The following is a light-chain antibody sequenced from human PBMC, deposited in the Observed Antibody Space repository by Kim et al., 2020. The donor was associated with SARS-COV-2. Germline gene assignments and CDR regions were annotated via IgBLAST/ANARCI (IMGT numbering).Light chain of an antibody. J-gene: IGLJ3*02. CDR1: NDNVGRQG. CDR3: SAWDISLNAVV. V-gene: IGLV10-54*01. CDR2: RNN. Sequence: QTAPLPGTGNNDNVGRQGAAWLQQHQGHPPKVLSDRNNNRRSGISERFSASRSGNTASLIITGLQSEDEADYYCSAWDISLNAVVFGGGTQLTVL.